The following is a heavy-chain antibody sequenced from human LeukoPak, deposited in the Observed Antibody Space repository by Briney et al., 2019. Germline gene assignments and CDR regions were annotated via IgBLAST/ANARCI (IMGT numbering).Heavy chain of an antibody. CDR3: ARQDCSSTSCYLDSGEYYYYGMDV. V-gene: IGHV3-23*01. CDR1: GFTLIYYG. J-gene: IGHJ6*02. Sequence: GGSLRLSCAASGFTLIYYGMSWVRQAPGKGLEWVSGISSGGGGSTCYADSVKGRFTISRDNSKNTLYLQMNSLRAEDTAVYYCARQDCSSTSCYLDSGEYYYYGMDVWGQGTTVTVSS. D-gene: IGHD2-2*01. CDR2: ISSGGGGST.